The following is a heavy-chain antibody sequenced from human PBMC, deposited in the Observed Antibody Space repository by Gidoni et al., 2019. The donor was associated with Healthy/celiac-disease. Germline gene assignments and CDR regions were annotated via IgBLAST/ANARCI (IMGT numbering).Heavy chain of an antibody. CDR2: IYYSGST. D-gene: IGHD6-6*01. CDR1: GGSISSYY. Sequence: QVQLQESGPGLVKPSETLSLTCTVSGGSISSYYWSWIRQPPGKGLEWIGYIYYSGSTNYNPSLKSRVTISVDTSKNQFSLKLSSVTAADTAVYYCARGGSSNDYWGQGTLVTVSS. CDR3: ARGGSSNDY. V-gene: IGHV4-59*01. J-gene: IGHJ4*02.